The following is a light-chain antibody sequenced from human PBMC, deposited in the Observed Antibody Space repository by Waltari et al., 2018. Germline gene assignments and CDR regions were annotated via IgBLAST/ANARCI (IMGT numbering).Light chain of an antibody. CDR2: YND. CDR3: ATWDDSLGGYI. V-gene: IGLV1-47*02. Sequence: QSVLTQSPSASEAARKSVTISCSGRSSNIGSNSVSWYQQLPGTAPKLLIYYNDHRASGVSDRFSASKSGTSASLAISGLQTEDEADYYCATWDDSLGGYIFGAGTRLTVL. J-gene: IGLJ1*01. CDR1: SSNIGSNS.